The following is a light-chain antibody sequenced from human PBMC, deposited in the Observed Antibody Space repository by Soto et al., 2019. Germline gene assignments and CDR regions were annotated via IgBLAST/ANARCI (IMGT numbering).Light chain of an antibody. CDR1: SSNIGAGYD. J-gene: IGLJ2*01. CDR3: QSYDSSLSGSGV. CDR2: GNS. Sequence: QSVLTQPPSVSGAPGQRVTISCTGSSSNIGAGYDVHWYQQLPGTAPKLLIYGNSNRPSGVPDRFSGSKSGTSASLAITGLQAEDEADYYLQSYDSSLSGSGVFGGGTQRNV. V-gene: IGLV1-40*01.